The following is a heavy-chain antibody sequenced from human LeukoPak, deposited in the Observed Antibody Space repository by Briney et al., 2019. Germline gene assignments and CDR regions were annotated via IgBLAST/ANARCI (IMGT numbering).Heavy chain of an antibody. CDR1: GDSITSGEYY. Sequence: SETLSLTCSVSGDSITSGEYYWAWLRQPPGKGLEWLGSVYYSGSIKYNPSLKGRVSISRDMSKNQFSLNLNSVNAPDTAVYYCARRDYAAWFDPWGQGTLVTVSS. CDR3: ARRDYAAWFDP. V-gene: IGHV4-39*07. CDR2: VYYSGSI. J-gene: IGHJ5*02. D-gene: IGHD4/OR15-4a*01.